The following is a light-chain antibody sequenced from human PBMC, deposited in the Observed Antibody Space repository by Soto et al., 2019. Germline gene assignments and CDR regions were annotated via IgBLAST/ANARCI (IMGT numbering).Light chain of an antibody. Sequence: DIQMTQAPSSLSASVGDRVTISCRASQSISRYLNWFQWKPGKAPNLLIYGASTLQSGVPSRFSGSGSGTEFTLTISSLHPEDFATYYCQQTYNTPRTFGQGTKVEIK. J-gene: IGKJ1*01. V-gene: IGKV1-39*01. CDR2: GAS. CDR1: QSISRY. CDR3: QQTYNTPRT.